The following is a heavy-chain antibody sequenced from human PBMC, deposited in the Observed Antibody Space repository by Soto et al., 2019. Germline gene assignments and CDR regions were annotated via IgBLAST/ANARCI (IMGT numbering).Heavy chain of an antibody. CDR1: VFTVSSNY. V-gene: IGHV3-53*01. CDR3: ARALRYYASSGYTHNYFEY. CDR2: IYSGGST. J-gene: IGHJ4*02. D-gene: IGHD3-22*01. Sequence: GGSLRLSCASSVFTVSSNYMSCVRHSPGKWLEWVSVIYSGGSTYYADSVKGRFTISRDNSKNTLYLQMNSLSAEDTAVYYCARALRYYASSGYTHNYFEYLGQGTLVMVS.